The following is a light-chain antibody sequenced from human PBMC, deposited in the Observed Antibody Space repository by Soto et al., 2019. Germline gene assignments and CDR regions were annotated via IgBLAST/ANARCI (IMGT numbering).Light chain of an antibody. CDR3: QQYNSYLWT. CDR1: QSVNIW. CDR2: KAS. J-gene: IGKJ1*01. Sequence: DVQMTQSPSTLSASVGDRVTITCRASQSVNIWLAWYQQKPGKAPKLLIYKASSLQSGVPSRFSGSGSGAEFTLTISSLQPDDVATYYCQQYNSYLWTFGQGTTVEI. V-gene: IGKV1-5*03.